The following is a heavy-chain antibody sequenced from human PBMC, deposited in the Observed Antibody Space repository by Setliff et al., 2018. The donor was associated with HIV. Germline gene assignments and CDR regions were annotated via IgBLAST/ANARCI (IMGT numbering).Heavy chain of an antibody. V-gene: IGHV1-69*13. CDR3: ARIPNHSSGFDY. CDR1: GGTFRSHE. CDR2: IVPILNTG. J-gene: IGHJ4*02. D-gene: IGHD3-22*01. Sequence: SVKVSCKASGGTFRSHEISWVRQAPGQGLEWMGGIVPILNTGNYAPKFQGRVTITAGESTTTAYMELSSLGSEDTAVYYCARIPNHSSGFDYWGQGTPVTVSS.